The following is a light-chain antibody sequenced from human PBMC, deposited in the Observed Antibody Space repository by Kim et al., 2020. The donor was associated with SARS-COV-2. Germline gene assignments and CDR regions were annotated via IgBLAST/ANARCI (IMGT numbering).Light chain of an antibody. V-gene: IGKV3-15*01. Sequence: EIVMTQSQATLSVSPGERATLSCRASQSVSSNLAWYQQKPGQAPRLLIYGASTRATGIPARFSGSGSGTEFTLTISSLQSEDFAVYYCQQYNNWPPYTFGQVTKLEI. CDR1: QSVSSN. CDR3: QQYNNWPPYT. CDR2: GAS. J-gene: IGKJ2*01.